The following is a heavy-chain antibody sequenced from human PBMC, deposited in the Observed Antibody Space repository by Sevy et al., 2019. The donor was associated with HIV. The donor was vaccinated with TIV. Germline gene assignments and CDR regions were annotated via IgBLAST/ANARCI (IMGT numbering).Heavy chain of an antibody. CDR2: LSAYNGNT. CDR1: GYTFTSYG. CDR3: ARLARNGDYVILYYFDY. D-gene: IGHD4-17*01. J-gene: IGHJ4*02. V-gene: IGHV1-18*01. Sequence: ASVKVSYKASGYTFTSYGISWVRQAPGQGLEWMGWLSAYNGNTNYAQKLQGRVTMTTDTSTSTAYMELRSLRSDDTAVYYCARLARNGDYVILYYFDYWDQGTLVTVSS.